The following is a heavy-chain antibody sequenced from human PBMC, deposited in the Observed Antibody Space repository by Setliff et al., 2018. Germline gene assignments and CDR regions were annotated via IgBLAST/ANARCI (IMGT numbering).Heavy chain of an antibody. Sequence: SETLSLTCAVYGGSLSGYYWSWIRQPPGKGLEWIGEINQSGSTIRRPSLKSRVTLSVDTSKNQFSLKLSSVTAADTAVYYCARVDFTMLQGVLGQWGQGTLVTVSS. D-gene: IGHD3-10*01. CDR2: INQSGST. CDR3: ARVDFTMLQGVLGQ. CDR1: GGSLSGYY. J-gene: IGHJ1*01. V-gene: IGHV4-34*01.